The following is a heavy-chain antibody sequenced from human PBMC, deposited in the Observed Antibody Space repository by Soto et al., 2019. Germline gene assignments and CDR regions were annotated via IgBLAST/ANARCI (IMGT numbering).Heavy chain of an antibody. Sequence: QVQLVQSGAEVKKPGASVKVSCKASGYTFTSYAMHWVRQAPGQSLEWMGWINAGNGNTKYSQKFQGRVTITRDTSASTAYMELSSLRSEDTAVYYCARVRVGATTSFDYWGQGTLVTVSS. D-gene: IGHD1-26*01. CDR2: INAGNGNT. CDR3: ARVRVGATTSFDY. J-gene: IGHJ4*02. V-gene: IGHV1-3*01. CDR1: GYTFTSYA.